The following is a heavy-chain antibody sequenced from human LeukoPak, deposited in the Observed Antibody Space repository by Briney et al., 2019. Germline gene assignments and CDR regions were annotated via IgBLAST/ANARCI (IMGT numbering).Heavy chain of an antibody. J-gene: IGHJ4*02. V-gene: IGHV3-53*01. D-gene: IGHD3-10*01. CDR3: ARDSEYYGSGSYYSIPGLFDY. Sequence: QPGGSLRLSCAASGFTVSSNYMSWVRQAPGKGLEWVSVIYSGGNTYYADSVKGRFTISRDNSKNTLYLQMNSLRAEDTAVYYCARDSEYYGSGSYYSIPGLFDYWGQGTLVTVSS. CDR2: IYSGGNT. CDR1: GFTVSSNY.